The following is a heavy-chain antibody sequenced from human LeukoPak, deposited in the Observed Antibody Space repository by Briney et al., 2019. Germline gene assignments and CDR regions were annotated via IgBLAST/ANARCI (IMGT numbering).Heavy chain of an antibody. Sequence: ASVKVSCKASGGTFSSYAISWVRQAPGQGLEWMGGIIPIFGTANYAQKFQGRVTMTEDTSTDTAYMELSSLRSEDTAVYYCAGIVVVPAALPYNWFDPWGQGTLVTVSS. CDR1: GGTFSSYA. CDR2: IIPIFGTA. V-gene: IGHV1-69*06. J-gene: IGHJ5*02. CDR3: AGIVVVPAALPYNWFDP. D-gene: IGHD2-2*01.